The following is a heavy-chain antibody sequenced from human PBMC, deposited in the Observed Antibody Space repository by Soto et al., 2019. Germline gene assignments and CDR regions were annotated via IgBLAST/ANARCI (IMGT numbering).Heavy chain of an antibody. D-gene: IGHD4-17*01. CDR1: GYSFTSYW. V-gene: IGHV5-10-1*01. CDR3: ARQNDYGDYAFDI. CDR2: IDPSDSYT. J-gene: IGHJ3*02. Sequence: GESLKISCTGSGYSFTSYWISWVRQMPGKGLEWMGRIDPSDSYTNYSPSFQGHVTISADKSISTAYLQWSSLKASDTAMYYCARQNDYGDYAFDIWGQGTMVTVSS.